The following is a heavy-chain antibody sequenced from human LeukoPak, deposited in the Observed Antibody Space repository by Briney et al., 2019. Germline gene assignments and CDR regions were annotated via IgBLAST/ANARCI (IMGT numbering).Heavy chain of an antibody. CDR3: ASRIAASLLWDY. CDR1: GGSISSSNW. V-gene: IGHV4-4*02. Sequence: SETLSLTCAVSGGSISSSNWWRWVRQPPGKGLEWIGEIYHSGSTNYNPSLKSRVTISVDKSKNQFSLRLSSVTAADTAVYYCASRIAASLLWDYWGQGTLVTVSS. J-gene: IGHJ4*02. CDR2: IYHSGST. D-gene: IGHD6-13*01.